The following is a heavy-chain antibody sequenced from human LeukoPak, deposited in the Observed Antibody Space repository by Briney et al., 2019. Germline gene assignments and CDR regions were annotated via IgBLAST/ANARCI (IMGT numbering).Heavy chain of an antibody. D-gene: IGHD5-12*01. Sequence: SETLSLTCTVSGGSIRSSSYYWGWIRQPPGKGLEWIGSIYYSGSTYYNPSLKSRVTISVDTSKNQFSLKLSSVTAADTAVYYCARPLDSGYDWDFDYWGQGTLVTVSS. J-gene: IGHJ4*02. CDR2: IYYSGST. CDR3: ARPLDSGYDWDFDY. V-gene: IGHV4-39*07. CDR1: GGSIRSSSYY.